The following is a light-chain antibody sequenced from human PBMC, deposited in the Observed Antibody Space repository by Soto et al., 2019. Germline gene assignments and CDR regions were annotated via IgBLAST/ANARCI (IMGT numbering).Light chain of an antibody. Sequence: GLTQSPGSLSLSQGERATLSCRASQSVSNNYLAWYQQKPGQAPRLLIYDASNRAAGVPYRFRGSGSGTDFTLTISSVEPEDFGVYYCQQRSDWPPITFGQGTRLE. CDR1: QSVSNNY. J-gene: IGKJ5*01. CDR3: QQRSDWPPIT. CDR2: DAS. V-gene: IGKV3D-20*02.